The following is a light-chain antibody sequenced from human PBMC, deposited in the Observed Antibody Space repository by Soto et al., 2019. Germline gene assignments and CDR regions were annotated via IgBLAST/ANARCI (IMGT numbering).Light chain of an antibody. CDR1: SSNIGPGSD. J-gene: IGLJ2*01. CDR3: QSYDSSLLGHVV. Sequence: QSVLTQPPSVSGAPGQRVTISCTGSSSNIGPGSDVHWYQQLPGTAPKLLIYGNSNRPSGVPDRFSGSKSCTSASLAITGLQAEDEADYYCQSYDSSLLGHVVFGGGTKLTVL. V-gene: IGLV1-40*01. CDR2: GNS.